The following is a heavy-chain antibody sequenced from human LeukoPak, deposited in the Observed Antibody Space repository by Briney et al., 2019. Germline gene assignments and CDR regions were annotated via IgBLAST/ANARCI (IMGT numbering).Heavy chain of an antibody. CDR1: GHSFTSYW. J-gene: IGHJ4*02. CDR2: IYPGDSDT. D-gene: IGHD2-2*01. CDR3: ATGSQLLDYYFDY. Sequence: GESLKISCKGSGHSFTSYWIGWVRQMPGKGLEWMGIIYPGDSDTRYSPSFQGQVTISADKSISTAYLQWSSLKASDTAMYYCATGSQLLDYYFDYWGQGTLVTVSS. V-gene: IGHV5-51*01.